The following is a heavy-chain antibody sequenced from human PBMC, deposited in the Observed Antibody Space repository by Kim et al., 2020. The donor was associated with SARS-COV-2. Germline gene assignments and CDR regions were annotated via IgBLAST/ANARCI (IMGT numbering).Heavy chain of an antibody. D-gene: IGHD5-12*01. CDR3: ARDVGYSGLRGTYFDY. J-gene: IGHJ4*02. CDR1: GFTFSSYG. Sequence: GGSLRLSCAASGFTFSSYGMHWVRQAPGKGLEWVAVIWYDGSNKYYADSVKGRFTISRVNSKNTLYLQMNSLRAEDTAVYYCARDVGYSGLRGTYFDYWGQGTLVTVSS. V-gene: IGHV3-33*01. CDR2: IWYDGSNK.